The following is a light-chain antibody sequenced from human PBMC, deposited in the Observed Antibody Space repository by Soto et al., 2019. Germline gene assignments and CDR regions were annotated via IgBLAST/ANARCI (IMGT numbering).Light chain of an antibody. Sequence: DIQMTQSPSILSASVGDRVNITYRASETINGWLAWYQQKPGKAPKLLISRASDLQTGVPTRFSGSGSGTEFTLTISSLQTDDFATYYCQQYNSYFFTFGPGTKVDVK. CDR3: QQYNSYFFT. CDR2: RAS. J-gene: IGKJ3*01. V-gene: IGKV1-5*03. CDR1: ETINGW.